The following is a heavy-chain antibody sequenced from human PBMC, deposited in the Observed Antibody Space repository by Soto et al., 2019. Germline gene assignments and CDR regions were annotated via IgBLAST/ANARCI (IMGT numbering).Heavy chain of an antibody. CDR1: GFTFTSYA. D-gene: IGHD5-12*01. J-gene: IGHJ4*02. V-gene: IGHV3-23*01. CDR3: AKMVHGGYVSYFDY. Sequence: EVQLLESGGGLVQPGGSLRVSCAASGFTFTSYAMSWVRQAPGKGLEWVSAISGSGDKSYYADSVKGRFTISRDSSENTLYLQMDSLRAEDTAVYYCAKMVHGGYVSYFDYWGQGTLVTVSS. CDR2: ISGSGDKS.